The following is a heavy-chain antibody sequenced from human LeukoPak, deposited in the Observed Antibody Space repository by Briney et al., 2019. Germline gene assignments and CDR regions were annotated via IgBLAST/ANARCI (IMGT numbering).Heavy chain of an antibody. CDR3: VGEDYGGYRFDY. J-gene: IGHJ4*02. Sequence: PSETLSLTCAVSGGSISSGGYSWSWIRQPPGKGLEWIGYIYHSGSTYYNPSLKSRVTISVDRSKNQFSLKLSPVTAADTAVYYCVGEDYGGYRFDYWGQGTLVTVSS. V-gene: IGHV4-30-2*01. CDR1: GGSISSGGYS. CDR2: IYHSGST. D-gene: IGHD4-23*01.